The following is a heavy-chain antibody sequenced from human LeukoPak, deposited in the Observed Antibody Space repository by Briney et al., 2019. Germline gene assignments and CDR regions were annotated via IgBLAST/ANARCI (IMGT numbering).Heavy chain of an antibody. D-gene: IGHD2-15*01. CDR3: ARPSMRARKCSGASCYPEVRAFDI. Sequence: PSETLSLTCTVSGGSISSSSYYWGWIRQPPGKGLEWIGSIYYSGSTYYNPSLKSRVTISVDTSKNQFSLKLSSVTAADTSVYYCARPSMRARKCSGASCYPEVRAFDIWGQGTMVTVSS. J-gene: IGHJ3*02. CDR2: IYYSGST. V-gene: IGHV4-39*07. CDR1: GGSISSSSYY.